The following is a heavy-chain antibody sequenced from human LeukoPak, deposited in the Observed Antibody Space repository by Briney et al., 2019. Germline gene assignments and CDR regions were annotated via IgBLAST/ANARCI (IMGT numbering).Heavy chain of an antibody. CDR3: ARGSSYYSYYYYYYMDV. CDR2: ISAYNGNT. CDR1: GYTFTSYG. D-gene: IGHD3-10*01. J-gene: IGHJ6*03. V-gene: IGHV1-18*01. Sequence: GASVKVSCKASGYTFTSYGISWVRQAPGQGLEGMGWISAYNGNTNYAQKLQGRVTMTTDTSTSTAYMELRSLRSDDTAVYYCARGSSYYSYYYYYYMDVWGKGTTVTVSS.